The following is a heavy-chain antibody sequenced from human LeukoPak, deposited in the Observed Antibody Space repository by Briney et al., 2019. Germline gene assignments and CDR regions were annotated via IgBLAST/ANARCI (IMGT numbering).Heavy chain of an antibody. J-gene: IGHJ4*02. Sequence: GGSLRLSCVASGFTLSRYSINWVRQAPRQGLDWVSYIGSDSNTIYYADSVEGRFTISRDNAQNLLYLQMNSLKTEDTAVYYCTRDLGPTSSLIAEAGTRRTGGQGTLVTVSS. V-gene: IGHV3-48*04. D-gene: IGHD6-13*01. CDR1: GFTLSRYS. CDR3: TRDLGPTSSLIAEAGTRRT. CDR2: IGSDSNTI.